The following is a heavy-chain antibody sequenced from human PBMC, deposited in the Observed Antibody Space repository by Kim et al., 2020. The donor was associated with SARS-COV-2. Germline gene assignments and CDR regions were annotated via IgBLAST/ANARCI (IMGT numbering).Heavy chain of an antibody. CDR3: ARDSTGSL. J-gene: IGHJ4*02. CDR2: GSEK. D-gene: IGHD1-26*01. Sequence: GSEKCYVDSVEGRFTISRDDAKSSLYLQMNSLRAEDTAVYFCARDSTGSLWGQGTLVTVSS. V-gene: IGHV3-7*01.